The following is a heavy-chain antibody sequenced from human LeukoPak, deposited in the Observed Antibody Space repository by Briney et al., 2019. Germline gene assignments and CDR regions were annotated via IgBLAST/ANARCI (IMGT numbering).Heavy chain of an antibody. CDR3: AKSGYHDSSGYYYPLCPDY. CDR1: GFTFSSYA. V-gene: IGHV3-23*01. J-gene: IGHJ4*02. D-gene: IGHD3-22*01. Sequence: GGSLRLSCAASGFTFSSYAMSWVRQAPGKGLEWVSANSGSGGSTYYADSVKGRFTISRDNSKNTLYLQMDSLRAEDTAVYYCAKSGYHDSSGYYYPLCPDYWGQGTLVTVSS. CDR2: NSGSGGST.